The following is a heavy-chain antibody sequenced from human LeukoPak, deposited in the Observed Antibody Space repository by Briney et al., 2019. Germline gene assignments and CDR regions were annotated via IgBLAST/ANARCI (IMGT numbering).Heavy chain of an antibody. V-gene: IGHV4-39*07. J-gene: IGHJ4*02. CDR3: ARGTRHFDY. Sequence: PSETLSLTCTVSGGSISSTTYYWGWIRQPPGKGLEWIGSIYYSGSTYYNPSLKSRVTISVDTSKNQFSLKLSSVTAADTAVYYCARGTRHFDYWGQGTLVTVSS. CDR2: IYYSGST. D-gene: IGHD1-14*01. CDR1: GGSISSTTYY.